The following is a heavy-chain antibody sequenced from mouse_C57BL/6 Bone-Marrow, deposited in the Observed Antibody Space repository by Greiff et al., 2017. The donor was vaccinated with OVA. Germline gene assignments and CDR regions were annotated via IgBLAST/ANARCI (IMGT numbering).Heavy chain of an antibody. CDR3: ARREGNYDYDGTWFAY. CDR2: INPSNGGT. CDR1: GYTFTSYG. V-gene: IGHV1-53*01. D-gene: IGHD2-4*01. Sequence: QVQLQQPGTELVKPGASVKLSCKASGYTFTSYGMHWVKQRPGQGLEWIGNINPSNGGTNYNEKFKSKATLTVDKSSSTAYMQLSSLTSEDSAVYYCARREGNYDYDGTWFAYWGQGTLVTVSA. J-gene: IGHJ3*01.